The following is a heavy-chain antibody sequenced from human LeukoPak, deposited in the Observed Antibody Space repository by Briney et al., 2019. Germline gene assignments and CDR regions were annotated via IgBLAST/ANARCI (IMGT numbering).Heavy chain of an antibody. J-gene: IGHJ3*02. CDR3: AKDLGRAFDI. CDR1: GFTYSTIG. CDR2: ISYDGSNK. V-gene: IGHV3-30*18. Sequence: GGSLRLSCAASGFTYSTIGMHWVRQPPGKGLEWVTIISYDGSNKHYADSVKGRFTISRDNSKNTLYLQMNSLRAEDTALYFCAKDLGRAFDIWGQGTLVTVSS. D-gene: IGHD1-26*01.